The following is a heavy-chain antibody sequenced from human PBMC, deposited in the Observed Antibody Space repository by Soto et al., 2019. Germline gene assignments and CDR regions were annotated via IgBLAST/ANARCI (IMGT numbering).Heavy chain of an antibody. CDR1: GFTFSSYG. V-gene: IGHV3-13*01. CDR3: AGSYGHDAFDI. Sequence: GGSLRLSCAASGFTFSSYGMHWVRQATGKGLEWVSAIGTAGDTYYPGSVKGRFTISRENAKNSLYLQMNSLRAEDTAVYYCAGSYGHDAFDIWGQGTMVTVSS. CDR2: IGTAGDT. J-gene: IGHJ3*02. D-gene: IGHD5-18*01.